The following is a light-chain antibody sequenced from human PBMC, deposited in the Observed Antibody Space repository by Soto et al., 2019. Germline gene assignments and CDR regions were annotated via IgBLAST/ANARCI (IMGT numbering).Light chain of an antibody. Sequence: SVLTQPRSVSGSPGQSLTISCTETSSDVGGYNYVAWYQQHPGKAPKLMIYDVTKRPSGVPDRFSGSKSGNTASLTISGLQAEDEGDYYCCSHAGSYTYVFGTGTKVTVL. CDR2: DVT. V-gene: IGLV2-11*01. J-gene: IGLJ1*01. CDR1: SSDVGGYNY. CDR3: CSHAGSYTYV.